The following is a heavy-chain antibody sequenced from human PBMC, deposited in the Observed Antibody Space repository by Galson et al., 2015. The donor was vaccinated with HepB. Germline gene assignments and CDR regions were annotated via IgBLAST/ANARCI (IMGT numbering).Heavy chain of an antibody. CDR1: GFTVSSNY. V-gene: IGHV3-53*04. J-gene: IGHJ4*02. CDR3: ARVPRYYYDSGGPGYFDY. Sequence: SLRLSCAASGFTVSSNYMSWVRQAPGKGLEWVSIIYSGTSTYYADSVRGRFTISRHNFKNTLYLQMNSLRAEDTAVYYCARVPRYYYDSGGPGYFDYWGQGTLVTVSS. CDR2: IYSGTST. D-gene: IGHD3-22*01.